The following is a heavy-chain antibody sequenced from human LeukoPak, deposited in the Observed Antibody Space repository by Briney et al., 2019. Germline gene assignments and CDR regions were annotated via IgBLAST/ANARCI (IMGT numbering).Heavy chain of an antibody. CDR1: GGSISSSSYY. Sequence: SGTLSLTCTVSGGSISSSSYYWGWIRQPPGKGLEWIGSIYYGGSTYYNPSLKSRVTISVDTSKNQFSLKLTSVTAADTAVYYCASHDRIAAAGTPLGDYWGQGTLVTVSS. V-gene: IGHV4-39*07. D-gene: IGHD6-13*01. J-gene: IGHJ4*02. CDR3: ASHDRIAAAGTPLGDY. CDR2: IYYGGST.